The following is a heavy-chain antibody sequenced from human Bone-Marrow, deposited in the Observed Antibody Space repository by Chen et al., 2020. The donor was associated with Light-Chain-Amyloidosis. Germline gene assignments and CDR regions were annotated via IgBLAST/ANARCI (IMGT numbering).Heavy chain of an antibody. CDR1: GYTFPNYW. CDR2: IYPDDSDA. CDR3: ARRRDGYNFDY. D-gene: IGHD5-12*01. V-gene: IGHV5-51*01. Sequence: EVQLEQSGPEVKKPGESLKISCKGSGYTFPNYWIGWVRQMPGQGLEWMGVIYPDDSDARYSPSFEGQVTLSADKSITTAYLQWRSLKASDTAMYYCARRRDGYNFDYWGQGTLVTVSS. J-gene: IGHJ4*02.